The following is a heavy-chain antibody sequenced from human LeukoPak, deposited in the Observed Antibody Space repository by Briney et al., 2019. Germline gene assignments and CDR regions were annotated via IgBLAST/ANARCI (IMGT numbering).Heavy chain of an antibody. Sequence: GRSLRRSCAASGFTFSSYAMHWVRQAPGKGPEWVAVISYDGSNKYYADSVKGRFTISRDNSKNTLYLQMNSLRAEDTAVYYCARETSWASEITNWFDPWGQGTLVTVSS. CDR1: GFTFSSYA. J-gene: IGHJ5*02. D-gene: IGHD2-2*01. CDR3: ARETSWASEITNWFDP. CDR2: ISYDGSNK. V-gene: IGHV3-30-3*01.